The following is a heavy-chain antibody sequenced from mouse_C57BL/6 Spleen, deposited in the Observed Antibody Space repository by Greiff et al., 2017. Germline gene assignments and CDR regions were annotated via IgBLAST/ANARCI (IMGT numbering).Heavy chain of an antibody. CDR3: ARSYDYAAQPYFDY. V-gene: IGHV1-66*01. CDR2: IYPGSGNT. D-gene: IGHD2-4*01. Sequence: QVHVKQSGPELVKPGASVKISCKASGYSFTSYYIHWVKQRPGQGLEWIGWIYPGSGNTKYNAKFKGKATLTADTSSSTAYMQLSSLTSEDSAVYYCARSYDYAAQPYFDYWGQGTTLTVSS. CDR1: GYSFTSYY. J-gene: IGHJ2*01.